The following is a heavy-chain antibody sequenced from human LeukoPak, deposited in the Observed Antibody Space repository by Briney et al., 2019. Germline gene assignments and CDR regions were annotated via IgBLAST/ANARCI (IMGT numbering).Heavy chain of an antibody. D-gene: IGHD6-6*01. Sequence: ASVKVSCKASGYTFTGYYMHWVRQAPGQGLEWMGWINPNSGSTNYAQKFQGRVTMTRDTSISTAYMELSRLRSDDTAVYYCAIFSSIAARNLLDYWGQGTLVTVSS. CDR1: GYTFTGYY. CDR3: AIFSSIAARNLLDY. CDR2: INPNSGST. V-gene: IGHV1-2*02. J-gene: IGHJ4*02.